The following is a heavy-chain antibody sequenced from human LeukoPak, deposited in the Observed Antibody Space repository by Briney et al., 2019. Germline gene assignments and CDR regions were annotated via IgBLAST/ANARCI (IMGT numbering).Heavy chain of an antibody. CDR1: GGSISSHY. D-gene: IGHD3-10*01. Sequence: SETLSLTCTVSGGSISSHYWSWIRQPPGKGLEWIGYIYYSGSTNYNPSLKSRVTISVDTSKNQFSLKLSSVTAADTAVYYCARVRGGRLRYASGSYPYYYYMDVWGKGTTVTVSS. J-gene: IGHJ6*03. CDR2: IYYSGST. CDR3: ARVRGGRLRYASGSYPYYYYMDV. V-gene: IGHV4-59*11.